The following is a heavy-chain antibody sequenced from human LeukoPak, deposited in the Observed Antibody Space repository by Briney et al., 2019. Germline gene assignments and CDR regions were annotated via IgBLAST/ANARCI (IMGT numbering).Heavy chain of an antibody. CDR2: IYTSGST. CDR3: ARDRTHYDSSGYYYGNFDY. V-gene: IGHV4-4*07. J-gene: IGHJ4*02. Sequence: SETLSLTCTVSGGSISSYYWSWIRQPAGKGLEWIGRIYTSGSTYYNPSLKSRVTISVDTSKNQFSLKLSSVTAADTAVYYCARDRTHYDSSGYYYGNFDYWGQGTLVTVSS. D-gene: IGHD3-22*01. CDR1: GGSISSYY.